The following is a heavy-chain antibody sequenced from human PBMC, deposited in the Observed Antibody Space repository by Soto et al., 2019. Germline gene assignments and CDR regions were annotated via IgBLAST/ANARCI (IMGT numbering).Heavy chain of an antibody. CDR3: ARGGIHSSGLHLLGYFDP. D-gene: IGHD6-19*01. CDR2: LSTSGST. Sequence: SETLSLTCIVSGGSIINYYWSWILQPAGRGLEWIGRLSTSGSTTYNPSLKSRVTMSVDTSKNQFSLKLTSVTAADTAVYFCARGGIHSSGLHLLGYFDPWGLGTLVTVSS. CDR1: GGSIINYY. V-gene: IGHV4-4*07. J-gene: IGHJ5*02.